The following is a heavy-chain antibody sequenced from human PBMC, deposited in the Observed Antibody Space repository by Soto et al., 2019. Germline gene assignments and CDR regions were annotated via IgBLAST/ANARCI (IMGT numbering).Heavy chain of an antibody. V-gene: IGHV1-18*04. CDR2: ISAYNGNT. Sequence: QVQLVQSGAEVKKPGASVKVSCKASGYTFTSYGIRWVRQAPGQGLERMGWISAYNGNTNYAQKLQGRVTMTTDTSTSTAYMELRSLRSDDTAVYYCARGWANCSGGSCYSSIGYWGQGTLVTVSS. CDR1: GYTFTSYG. CDR3: ARGWANCSGGSCYSSIGY. J-gene: IGHJ4*02. D-gene: IGHD2-15*01.